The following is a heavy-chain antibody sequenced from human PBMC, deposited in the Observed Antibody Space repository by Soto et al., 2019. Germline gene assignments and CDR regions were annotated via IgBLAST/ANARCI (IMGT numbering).Heavy chain of an antibody. CDR3: ARAAGKLVRGVYGMDV. CDR2: ISPNATTI. V-gene: IGHV3-48*03. D-gene: IGHD3-10*01. J-gene: IGHJ6*02. CDR1: GFTFSSYE. Sequence: EVQLVESAGGLVQPGGSLRLSCAASGFTFSSYEMNWVRQAPGKGLEWVSYISPNATTIYYADSVKGRFSISRDNAKKSLYLQMNSLRAEDTAVYYCARAAGKLVRGVYGMDVWGQGTTVTVSS.